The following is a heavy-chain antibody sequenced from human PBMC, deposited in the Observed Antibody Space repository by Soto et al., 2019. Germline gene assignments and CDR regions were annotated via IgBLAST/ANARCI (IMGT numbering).Heavy chain of an antibody. V-gene: IGHV3-23*01. J-gene: IGHJ4*02. CDR3: ANGFHSSTWYSFDN. D-gene: IGHD6-13*01. Sequence: XGSLRLSCAASGFTFSNYAMTWVRQAPGKGLEWVSGISGFGGNTYYADSVKGRFSISRDNSKNTLTLLMHNLRAEDTAVYYCANGFHSSTWYSFDNWGQGSLVTVSA. CDR2: ISGFGGNT. CDR1: GFTFSNYA.